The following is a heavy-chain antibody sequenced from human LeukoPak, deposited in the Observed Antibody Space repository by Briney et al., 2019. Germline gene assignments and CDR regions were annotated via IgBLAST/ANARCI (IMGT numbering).Heavy chain of an antibody. CDR1: GFTFSSYA. Sequence: GGSLRLSCAASGFTFSSYAMHWVRQAPGKGLEYVSAISSNGGSTYYANSVKGRFTISRDNSKNTLYLQMGSLSAEDMAVYYCARMSSGWYYYYYYMDVWGKGTTVTVSS. CDR3: ARMSSGWYYYYYYMDV. D-gene: IGHD6-19*01. V-gene: IGHV3-64*01. CDR2: ISSNGGST. J-gene: IGHJ6*03.